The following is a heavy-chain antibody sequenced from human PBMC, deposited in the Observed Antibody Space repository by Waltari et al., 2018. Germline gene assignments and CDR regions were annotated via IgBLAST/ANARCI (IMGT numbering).Heavy chain of an antibody. CDR3: AGTDLHTKIAFDS. D-gene: IGHD2-21*01. J-gene: IGHJ4*02. Sequence: QVRLRESGPGLVKPSETLSLTCAVSGASVASAAHYWGGIRQSPERGLEWIGTRYFTGTTHYNPSLRSRVTISADTSRDQFSLRVNSVTAADTAVYYCAGTDLHTKIAFDSWGQGTQVTVSA. V-gene: IGHV4-39*01. CDR2: RYFTGTT. CDR1: GASVASAAHY.